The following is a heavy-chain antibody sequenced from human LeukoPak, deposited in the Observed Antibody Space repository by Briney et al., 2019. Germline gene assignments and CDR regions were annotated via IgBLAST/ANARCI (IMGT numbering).Heavy chain of an antibody. Sequence: GASVKVSCKASGGTFNSYAISWVRQAPGQGREWMGGIIPIFGTANYAQKFQGRVTITADESTSTAYMELSSLRSEDRAVYYCARAYYDFWSGYRKYYFDYWGQGTLVTVSS. CDR2: IIPIFGTA. V-gene: IGHV1-69*01. CDR3: ARAYYDFWSGYRKYYFDY. D-gene: IGHD3-3*01. J-gene: IGHJ4*02. CDR1: GGTFNSYA.